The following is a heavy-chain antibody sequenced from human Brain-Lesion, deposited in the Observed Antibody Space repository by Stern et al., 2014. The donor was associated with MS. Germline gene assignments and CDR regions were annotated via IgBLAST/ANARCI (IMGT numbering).Heavy chain of an antibody. Sequence: QVQLQQSGPGLVKPSQTLSLTCTVSGGSISSGNYYWSWIRHHPGKGLEWIGSVYHSGSTYYNPPLKSRVTTSVDTSKNQFSLKLTSVTAADTAVYYCARGSREVLLPRFYFDQWCQGALVTVSS. CDR3: ARGSREVLLPRFYFDQ. D-gene: IGHD3-3*01. CDR1: GGSISSGNYY. CDR2: VYHSGST. V-gene: IGHV4-31*03. J-gene: IGHJ4*02.